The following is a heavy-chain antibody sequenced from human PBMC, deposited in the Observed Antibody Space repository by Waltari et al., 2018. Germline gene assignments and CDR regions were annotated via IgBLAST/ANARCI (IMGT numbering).Heavy chain of an antibody. V-gene: IGHV4-59*08. CDR1: GGSISGYY. D-gene: IGHD4-4*01. CDR2: LYYTGGT. Sequence: QVQLQESGPGLVKPSETLSLTCTVPGGSISGYYWGWIRLSPGNGLEWIGHLYYTGGTNYNPALSGRVTMSMDASKNQFSLKLSSVTAADTAVYYCAKFIRLQLDWFDPWGRGTLVTVSS. J-gene: IGHJ5*02. CDR3: AKFIRLQLDWFDP.